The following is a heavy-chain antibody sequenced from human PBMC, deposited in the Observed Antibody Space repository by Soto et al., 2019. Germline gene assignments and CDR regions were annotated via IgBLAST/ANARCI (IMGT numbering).Heavy chain of an antibody. J-gene: IGHJ4*02. CDR1: GFTFSNYW. CDR2: INIGGSAA. D-gene: IGHD1-1*01. V-gene: IGHV3-74*01. Sequence: GESLKISCAASGFTFSNYWMHWVRLPPGKGLMWVSRINIGGSAANYAGSVEGRFTVSRDDAKNTLYLQMNSLRAEDTAVYYCVRGDNWNDEASDYWGQGTLVTVSS. CDR3: VRGDNWNDEASDY.